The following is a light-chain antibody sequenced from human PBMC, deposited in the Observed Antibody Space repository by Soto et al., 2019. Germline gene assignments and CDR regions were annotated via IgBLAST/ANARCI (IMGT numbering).Light chain of an antibody. V-gene: IGKV3-20*01. CDR1: QGVNSRY. J-gene: IGKJ2*01. CDR3: QHYGDSPLYT. CDR2: SGS. Sequence: EIVLTQSPGTLSLSPGERATLSCSASQGVNSRYLAWYQQKPGQAPRLLIYSGSNRATGIPDRFSGSGSGTDFTLTISRLEPEDFAVYCCQHYGDSPLYTFGQGTKLEIK.